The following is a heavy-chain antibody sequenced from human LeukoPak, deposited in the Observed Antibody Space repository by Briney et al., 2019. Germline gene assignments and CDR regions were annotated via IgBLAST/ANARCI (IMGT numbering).Heavy chain of an antibody. CDR3: ARGLTRRLISSWFDP. CDR2: INHSGST. CDR1: GGSFSGYY. J-gene: IGHJ5*02. D-gene: IGHD3-16*01. Sequence: SETLSLTCAVYGGSFSGYYWSWIRQPPGKGLEWIGEINHSGSTNYNPSLKSRVTISVDTSKNQFSLKLSSVTAADTAVYYCARGLTRRLISSWFDPWGQGTLVTVSS. V-gene: IGHV4-34*01.